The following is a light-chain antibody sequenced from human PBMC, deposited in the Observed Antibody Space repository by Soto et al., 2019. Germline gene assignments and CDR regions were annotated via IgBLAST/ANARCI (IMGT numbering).Light chain of an antibody. CDR3: QSYDSSLSGSMV. J-gene: IGLJ3*02. CDR2: NNV. Sequence: QSVLTPPPSVSGAPGQRVTISCTGSSSNLVSGYDVHWYQHLPGTAPKLLIFNNVNRPSGVPDRFSGSKSGTSASLAITGLEAEDEADYYCQSYDSSLSGSMVFGGGTKLTVL. V-gene: IGLV1-40*01. CDR1: SSNLVSGYD.